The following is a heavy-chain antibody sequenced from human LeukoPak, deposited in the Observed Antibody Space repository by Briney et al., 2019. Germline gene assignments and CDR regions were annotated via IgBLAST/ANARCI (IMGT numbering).Heavy chain of an antibody. D-gene: IGHD2-2*01. CDR2: ISGSGGST. J-gene: IGHJ4*02. V-gene: IGHV3-23*01. CDR3: LPAALQPLVDY. Sequence: GGCLRLSCAASGFTFSSYAMSWVRQAPGKGLEWVSAISGSGGSTYYADSVKGRFTISRDNSKNTLYLQMNSLRAEDTAVYYCLPAALQPLVDYWGQGTLVTVSS. CDR1: GFTFSSYA.